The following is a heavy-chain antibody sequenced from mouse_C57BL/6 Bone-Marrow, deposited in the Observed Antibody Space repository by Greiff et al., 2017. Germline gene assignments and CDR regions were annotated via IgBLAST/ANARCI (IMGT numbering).Heavy chain of an antibody. CDR2: IDPSDSYT. CDR1: GYTFTSYW. Sequence: QVQLQQPGAELVKPGASVKLSCKASGYTFTSYWMQWVKQRPGQGLEWIGEIDPSDSYTNSNQNFKGKATFTVDTSYSTAYMQLSSLTSEDSAVYYCARGWGDYWGQGTTLTVSS. V-gene: IGHV1-50*01. J-gene: IGHJ2*01. CDR3: ARGWGDY.